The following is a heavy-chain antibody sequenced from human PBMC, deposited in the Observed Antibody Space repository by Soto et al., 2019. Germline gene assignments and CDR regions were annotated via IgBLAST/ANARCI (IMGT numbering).Heavy chain of an antibody. CDR2: IYYSGTT. J-gene: IGHJ4*02. CDR1: GGSISSGGYY. V-gene: IGHV4-31*01. D-gene: IGHD2-15*01. Sequence: KTSETLSLTCTVSGGSISSGGYYWGWIRQHTGKGLEWLGYIYYSGTTYSNPPLQSQVTISVDTSKHQFSLKLASVTAADTALYYGARHRGGTDYWGQGTLVTGSS. CDR3: ARHRGGTDY.